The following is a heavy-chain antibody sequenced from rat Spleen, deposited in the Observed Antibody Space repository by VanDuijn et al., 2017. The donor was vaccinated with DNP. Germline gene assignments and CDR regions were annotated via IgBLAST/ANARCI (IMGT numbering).Heavy chain of an antibody. Sequence: EVQLVESGGGLVQPGRSLKLSCAASGFTFSDYYMAWVRQAPTKGLEWVASISYDGGSTYYRDPVKGRFTISRDNAKSSLYLQMDSLRSEDTATYYCTTGRSDYWGQGVMVTVSA. V-gene: IGHV5-20*01. J-gene: IGHJ2*01. D-gene: IGHD5-1*01. CDR2: ISYDGGST. CDR3: TTGRSDY. CDR1: GFTFSDYY.